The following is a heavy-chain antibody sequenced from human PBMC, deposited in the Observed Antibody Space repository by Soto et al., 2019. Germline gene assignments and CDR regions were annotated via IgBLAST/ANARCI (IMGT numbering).Heavy chain of an antibody. V-gene: IGHV3-30-3*01. CDR1: GFAFSSYA. Sequence: GSLRLSCAGSGFAFSSYAMHWVRKAPGKGLEWVALISYDGSDKDYADSVKGRFTISRDNSRNTLFLQMNSLRAEDTAVYYCARDYYKYYDSSGYYRSPAYWGQGTLVTVSS. J-gene: IGHJ4*02. CDR2: ISYDGSDK. CDR3: ARDYYKYYDSSGYYRSPAY. D-gene: IGHD3-22*01.